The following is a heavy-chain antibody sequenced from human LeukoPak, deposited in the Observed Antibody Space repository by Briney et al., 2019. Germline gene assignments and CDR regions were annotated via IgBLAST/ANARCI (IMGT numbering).Heavy chain of an antibody. D-gene: IGHD1-26*01. CDR3: AKEKVGYYYYGMDV. V-gene: IGHV3-53*01. CDR1: GLIVSNNY. Sequence: PGGSLRLSCAASGLIVSNNYMSWVRQAPGKGLEWVSVLHSGGSTYYADSVKGRFTISRDNSKNTLYLQMNSLRAEDTAVYYCAKEKVGYYYYGMDVWGQGTTVTVSS. CDR2: LHSGGST. J-gene: IGHJ6*02.